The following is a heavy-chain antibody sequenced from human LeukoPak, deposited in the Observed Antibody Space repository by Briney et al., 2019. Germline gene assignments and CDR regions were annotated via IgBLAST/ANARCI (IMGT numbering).Heavy chain of an antibody. J-gene: IGHJ3*02. CDR2: IYYSGST. CDR3: ASFSQSDAFDI. CDR1: GGSISSSRYY. V-gene: IGHV4-39*01. Sequence: PSETLSLTCTVSGGSISSSRYYWAWVRQPPGKGLEWIGNIYYSGSTHSNPSLKSRVTIFVDTSKNQFSLKLSAVTAADTAVYYCASFSQSDAFDIWGQGTVVTVSS.